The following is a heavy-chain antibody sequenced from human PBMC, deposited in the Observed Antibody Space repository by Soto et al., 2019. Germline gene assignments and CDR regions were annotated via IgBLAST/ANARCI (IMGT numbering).Heavy chain of an antibody. Sequence: PSETLSLTCSVSGGSVSSGSYYWSWIRQPPGKGLEWIGYIYYSGSTNYNTSLKSRVTISADTPKNQFSLKLTFVTAADTAVYYCARAAEGLEIYFFDYWGQGAQVTVSS. CDR3: ARAAEGLEIYFFDY. V-gene: IGHV4-61*01. CDR1: GGSVSSGSYY. CDR2: IYYSGST. J-gene: IGHJ4*02. D-gene: IGHD1-1*01.